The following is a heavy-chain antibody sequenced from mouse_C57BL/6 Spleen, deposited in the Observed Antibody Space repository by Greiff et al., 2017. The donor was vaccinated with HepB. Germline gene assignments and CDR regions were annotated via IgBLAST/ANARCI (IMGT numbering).Heavy chain of an antibody. D-gene: IGHD1-1*01. CDR2: IDPANGNT. J-gene: IGHJ1*03. Sequence: EVQRVESVAELVRPGASVKLSCTASGFNIKNTYMHWVKQRPEQGLEWIGRIDPANGNTKYAPKFQGKATITADTSSNTAYLQLSSLTSEDTAIYYCGAGYYYGSSYAYWYFDVWGTGTTVTVSS. CDR1: GFNIKNTY. V-gene: IGHV14-3*01. CDR3: GAGYYYGSSYAYWYFDV.